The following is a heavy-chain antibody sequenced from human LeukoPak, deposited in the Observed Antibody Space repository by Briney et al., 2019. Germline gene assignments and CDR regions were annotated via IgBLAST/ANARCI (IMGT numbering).Heavy chain of an antibody. Sequence: GGSLRLSCVASGFTFSTNSMNWVRQAPGKGLEWISYISSSSSTIFYADSVKGRFTISRDNAKNSLFLQMSSLRAEDSAVYYCARGRYMDVWGKGTTVTVSS. CDR3: ARGRYMDV. J-gene: IGHJ6*03. CDR1: GFTFSTNS. V-gene: IGHV3-48*01. CDR2: ISSSSSTI.